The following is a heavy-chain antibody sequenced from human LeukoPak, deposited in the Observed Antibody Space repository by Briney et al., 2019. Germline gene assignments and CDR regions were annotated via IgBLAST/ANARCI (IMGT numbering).Heavy chain of an antibody. CDR2: IYTSGST. J-gene: IGHJ6*03. Sequence: PSETLSLTCTVSGGSISSYYWSWIRQPAGKGLEWIGRIYTSGSTNYNPSLKSRVTMSVDTSKNQFSLKLSSVTAADTAVYYCARDGIPIAARRDYYYYYYMDVWGKGTTVTVSS. CDR1: GGSISSYY. D-gene: IGHD6-6*01. V-gene: IGHV4-4*07. CDR3: ARDGIPIAARRDYYYYYYMDV.